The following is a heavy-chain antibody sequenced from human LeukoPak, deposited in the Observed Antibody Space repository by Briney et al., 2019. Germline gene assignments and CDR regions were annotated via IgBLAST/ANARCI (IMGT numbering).Heavy chain of an antibody. CDR1: GGSISSYY. V-gene: IGHV4-59*01. D-gene: IGHD4-17*01. J-gene: IGHJ6*02. CDR2: IYYSGST. CDR3: AGVRRLRWLPVLYYYYGMDV. Sequence: SETLSLTCTVSGGSISSYYWSWIRRPPGKGLEWIGYIYYSGSTNYNPSLKSRVTISVDTSKNQFSLKLSSVTAADTAVYYCAGVRRLRWLPVLYYYYGMDVWGQGTTVTVSS.